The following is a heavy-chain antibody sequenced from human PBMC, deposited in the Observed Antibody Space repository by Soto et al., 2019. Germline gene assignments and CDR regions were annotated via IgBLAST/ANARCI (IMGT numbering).Heavy chain of an antibody. J-gene: IGHJ4*02. D-gene: IGHD2-15*01. V-gene: IGHV4-39*01. CDR3: ARRVEGLMYYFDY. Sequence: SETLSLTCTVSGGSISSSSYYWGWIRQPPGKGLEWIGSIYYSGSTYYNPSLKSRVTISVDTSKNQFSLKLSSVTAADTAVYYCARRVEGLMYYFDYWGQGTLVTVSS. CDR2: IYYSGST. CDR1: GGSISSSSYY.